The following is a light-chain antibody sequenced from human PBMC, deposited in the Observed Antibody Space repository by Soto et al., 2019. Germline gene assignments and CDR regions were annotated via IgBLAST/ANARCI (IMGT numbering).Light chain of an antibody. CDR2: EVS. J-gene: IGLJ1*01. CDR1: RSDVGGYNI. Sequence: QSVLTQPASVSGSPGQSISISCTGTRSDVGGYNIVSWYQQHPGKAPKLMIYEVSNRPSGVSNRFSGSKSGNTASLTISGLQAEDEADYYCSSYTSSSTRVFGTGTKVTVL. CDR3: SSYTSSSTRV. V-gene: IGLV2-14*01.